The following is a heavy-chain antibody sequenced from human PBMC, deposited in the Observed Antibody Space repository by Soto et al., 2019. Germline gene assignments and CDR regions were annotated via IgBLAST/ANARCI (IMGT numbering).Heavy chain of an antibody. J-gene: IGHJ6*02. CDR1: GGTFSSYA. Sequence: SVKVSCKASGGTFSSYAISWVRQAPGQGLEWMGGIIPIFGTANYARKFQGRVTITADESTSTAYMELSSLRSEDTAVYYCARNKIATTVPRGGMDVWGQGTTVTVSS. CDR2: IIPIFGTA. D-gene: IGHD4-17*01. V-gene: IGHV1-69*13. CDR3: ARNKIATTVPRGGMDV.